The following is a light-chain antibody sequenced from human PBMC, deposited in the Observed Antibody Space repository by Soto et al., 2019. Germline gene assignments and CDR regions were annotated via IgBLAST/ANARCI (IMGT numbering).Light chain of an antibody. CDR1: ISNIGSNY. Sequence: QSVLTQPPSASGTPGQRVTISCSGSISNIGSNYVYWYQQLPGTAPKLLIYRNNQRPSGVPDRFSGSKSGTSASLAISGLRSEDEADYYCAAWDDSLSGPSYVFGTGTKVTVL. V-gene: IGLV1-47*01. J-gene: IGLJ1*01. CDR3: AAWDDSLSGPSYV. CDR2: RNN.